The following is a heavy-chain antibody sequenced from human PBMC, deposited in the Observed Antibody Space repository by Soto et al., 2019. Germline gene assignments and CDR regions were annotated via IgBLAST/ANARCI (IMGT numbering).Heavy chain of an antibody. CDR3: TTDWVVAAAGTVQEYYFDY. J-gene: IGHJ4*02. V-gene: IGHV3-15*01. Sequence: PGGSLRLSCAASGFTISNAWMSWVRQAPGKGLEWVGRIKSKTDGGTTDYAAPVKGRFTISRDDSKNTLYLQMNSLKTEDTAVYYCTTDWVVAAAGTVQEYYFDYWGQGTLVTVSS. CDR1: GFTISNAW. CDR2: IKSKTDGGTT. D-gene: IGHD6-13*01.